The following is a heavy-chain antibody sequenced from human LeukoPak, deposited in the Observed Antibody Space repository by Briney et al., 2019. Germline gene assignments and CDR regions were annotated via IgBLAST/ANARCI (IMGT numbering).Heavy chain of an antibody. Sequence: ASVNVSCKSSVYTFTSYYIHWVRQPPGQGLAWMGIINPSGGSTTYAQNFQGRVTMTSDTSTSTVYMELSSLRSDDTAVYYCARDRSNYDSSGYHTRQFDYWGQGTLVTVSS. CDR1: VYTFTSYY. CDR2: INPSGGST. V-gene: IGHV1-46*01. CDR3: ARDRSNYDSSGYHTRQFDY. D-gene: IGHD3-22*01. J-gene: IGHJ4*02.